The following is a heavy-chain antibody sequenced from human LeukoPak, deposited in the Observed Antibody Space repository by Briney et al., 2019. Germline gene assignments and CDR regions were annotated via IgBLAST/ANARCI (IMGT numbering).Heavy chain of an antibody. CDR2: IRSKANSYAT. CDR1: GFTVSSNY. CDR3: TRHSDYGDGDY. J-gene: IGHJ4*02. Sequence: GGSLRLSCAASGFTVSSNYMSWVRQASGKGLEWVGRIRSKANSYATAYAASVKGRFTISRDDSKNTAYLQMNSLKTEDTAVYYCTRHSDYGDGDYWGQGTLVTVSS. D-gene: IGHD4-17*01. V-gene: IGHV3-73*01.